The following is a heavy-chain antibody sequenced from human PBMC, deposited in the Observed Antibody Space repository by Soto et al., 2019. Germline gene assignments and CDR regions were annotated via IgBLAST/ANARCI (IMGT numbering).Heavy chain of an antibody. V-gene: IGHV3-64*01. D-gene: IGHD2-15*01. Sequence: RFTISRDNSKNTLYLQMGSLRAEDMAVYYCARSGGSYYFDYWGQGTLVTVSS. J-gene: IGHJ4*02. CDR3: ARSGGSYYFDY.